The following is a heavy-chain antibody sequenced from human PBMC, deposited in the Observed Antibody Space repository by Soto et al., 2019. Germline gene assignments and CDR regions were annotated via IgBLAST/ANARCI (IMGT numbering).Heavy chain of an antibody. J-gene: IGHJ5*02. Sequence: QVQLQESGPRLVKPSQTLSLSCAVSGGSIISASYSWNWIRQSPGRGLEWIGHIYSSGSTYYNPSLKSRVSISVDTSNNQCSLKLTSVTAAYTAVYFCAREDAARIERWFDAWGQGILVTVSS. CDR3: AREDAARIERWFDA. CDR1: GGSIISASYS. D-gene: IGHD6-6*01. CDR2: IYSSGST. V-gene: IGHV4-31*11.